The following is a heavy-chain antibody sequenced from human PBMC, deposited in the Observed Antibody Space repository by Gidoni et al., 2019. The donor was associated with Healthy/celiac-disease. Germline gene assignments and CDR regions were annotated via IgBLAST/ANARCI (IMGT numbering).Heavy chain of an antibody. V-gene: IGHV5-51*01. CDR2: IYPGDSDT. CDR1: AYSFTSYW. Sequence: EVQLVQSGAEVKNPGESLTISCKGSAYSFTSYWLGRVRQMPGKGLEWMGFIYPGDSDTRYSPSFQGQVTISADKSISTAYLQWSSLKASETAMYYCARLLDGDHGGYWGQGTLVTVSS. J-gene: IGHJ4*02. CDR3: ARLLDGDHGGY. D-gene: IGHD4-17*01.